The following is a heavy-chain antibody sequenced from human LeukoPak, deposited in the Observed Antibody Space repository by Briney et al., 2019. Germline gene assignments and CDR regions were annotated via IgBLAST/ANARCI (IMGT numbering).Heavy chain of an antibody. CDR1: GFTFSSYA. J-gene: IGHJ4*02. CDR2: ISGSGGST. Sequence: PGGSLRLSCAAPGFTFSSYAMSWVRQAPGKGLEWVSAISGSGGSTYYADSVKGRFTISRDNSKNTLYLQMNSLRAEDTAVYYCARYGSGSYYTGLYYFDYWGQGTLVTVSS. D-gene: IGHD3-10*01. CDR3: ARYGSGSYYTGLYYFDY. V-gene: IGHV3-23*01.